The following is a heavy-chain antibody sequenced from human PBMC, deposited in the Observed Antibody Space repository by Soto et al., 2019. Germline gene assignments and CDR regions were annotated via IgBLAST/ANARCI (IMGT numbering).Heavy chain of an antibody. V-gene: IGHV4-31*03. CDR3: ARAGSGSYYNNWFDP. CDR2: IYYSGST. Sequence: QVQLPASGQGLVKPSQTMSLSCSVSGGSISSGNYYWSWIRQHPGKGLEWIGSIYYSGSTYYNPSLKSRVTISVYMSKTQCSLKLISATAADTAVYYCARAGSGSYYNNWFDPWGQGTLVTVSS. J-gene: IGHJ5*02. CDR1: GGSISSGNYY. D-gene: IGHD3-10*01.